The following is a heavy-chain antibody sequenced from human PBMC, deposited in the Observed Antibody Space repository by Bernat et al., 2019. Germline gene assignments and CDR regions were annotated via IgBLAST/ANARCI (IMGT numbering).Heavy chain of an antibody. V-gene: IGHV3-21*02. D-gene: IGHD3-22*01. CDR2: ISSSGGYI. CDR3: ARIYYYDSSGYYGDSDY. CDR1: GFTFSSYS. J-gene: IGHJ4*02. Sequence: EVQLVESGGGLVKPGGSLRLSCAASGFTFSSYSMNWVRQAPGKGLEWVSSISSSGGYIYYTDSVKGRFTISRDNAKNSLYLQMNSLRAEDTAVYYCARIYYYDSSGYYGDSDYWGQGTLVTVSS.